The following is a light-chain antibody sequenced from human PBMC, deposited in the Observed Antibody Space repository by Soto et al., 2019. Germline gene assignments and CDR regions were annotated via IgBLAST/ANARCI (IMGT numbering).Light chain of an antibody. V-gene: IGLV1-44*01. CDR2: SNN. CDR3: AAWDDSLNGWV. CDR1: SSNFGGNS. J-gene: IGLJ3*02. Sequence: QLVLTQPPSASGTPGQRVIISCSGSSSNFGGNSANWYQQFPGTAPKVLIYSNNQRPSGVPDRFSGSKSGTSASLAISGLQSEDEADYYCAAWDDSLNGWVFGGGTKVTVL.